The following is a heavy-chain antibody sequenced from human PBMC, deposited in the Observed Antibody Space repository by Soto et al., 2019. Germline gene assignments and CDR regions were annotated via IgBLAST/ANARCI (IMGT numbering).Heavy chain of an antibody. CDR2: ISSTTNYK. Sequence: GGSLRLSCAASGFTFTRYSMNWVRQAPGKGLEWVSSISSTTNYKYYGDSMKGRFTISRDNAKNSLYLEMNSLRAEDTAVYYCARESEDLTSNFDYWGQGTLVTVSS. CDR1: GFTFTRYS. J-gene: IGHJ4*02. V-gene: IGHV3-21*06. CDR3: ARESEDLTSNFDY.